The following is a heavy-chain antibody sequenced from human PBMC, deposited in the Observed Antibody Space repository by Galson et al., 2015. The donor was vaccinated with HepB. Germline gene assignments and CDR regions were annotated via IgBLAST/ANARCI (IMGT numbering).Heavy chain of an antibody. Sequence: SVKVSCKASGYTFTSYDINWVRQATGQGLEWMGWMNPNSCNTGYAQKFQGRVTMTRNTSISTAYMELSSLRSEDTAVYYCARAPRAAAVGTGAFDIWGQGTMVTVSS. J-gene: IGHJ3*02. CDR2: MNPNSCNT. CDR3: ARAPRAAAVGTGAFDI. V-gene: IGHV1-8*01. CDR1: GYTFTSYD. D-gene: IGHD6-13*01.